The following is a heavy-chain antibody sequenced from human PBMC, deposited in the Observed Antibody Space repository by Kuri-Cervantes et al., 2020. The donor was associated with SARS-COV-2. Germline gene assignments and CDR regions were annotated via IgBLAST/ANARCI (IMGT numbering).Heavy chain of an antibody. CDR1: GGSFSGYY. Sequence: SETLSLTCAVYGGSFSGYYWSWIRQPPGKGLEWIGEINHSGSTNYNPSLKSRVTISVDTSKNQFSLKLGSVTAADTAVYYCARGKIYDYVWGSYRSSWFDPWGQGTLVTVSS. CDR3: ARGKIYDYVWGSYRSSWFDP. D-gene: IGHD3-16*02. V-gene: IGHV4-34*01. CDR2: INHSGST. J-gene: IGHJ5*02.